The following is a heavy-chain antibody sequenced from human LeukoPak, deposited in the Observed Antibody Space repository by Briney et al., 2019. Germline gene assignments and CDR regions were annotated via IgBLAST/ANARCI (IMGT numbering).Heavy chain of an antibody. D-gene: IGHD3-22*01. J-gene: IGHJ4*02. CDR2: ILNNGDN. V-gene: IGHV3-30*18. Sequence: PGRSLRLSCAASGFTFRSYGMHWVRQAPGKGLEWVAVILNNGDNYYADSVKGRFTISRDNSKSTLYPQMNSLRAEDTAVYFCAKDLDSSGDSYWGQGTLVTVSS. CDR3: AKDLDSSGDSY. CDR1: GFTFRSYG.